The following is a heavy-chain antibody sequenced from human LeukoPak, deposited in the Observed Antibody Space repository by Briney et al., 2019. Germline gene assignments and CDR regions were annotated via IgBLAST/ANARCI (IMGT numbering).Heavy chain of an antibody. CDR1: GGSISSGSYY. D-gene: IGHD3-3*01. CDR3: AREPRITIFGKEYNWFDP. CDR2: IYTSGST. Sequence: RTSQTLSLTCTVSGGSISSGSYYWSWIRQPAGKGLEWIGRIYTSGSTNYNPSLKSRVTMSVDTSKNQFSLKLSSVTAADTAVYYCAREPRITIFGKEYNWFDPWGQGTLVTVSS. V-gene: IGHV4-61*02. J-gene: IGHJ5*02.